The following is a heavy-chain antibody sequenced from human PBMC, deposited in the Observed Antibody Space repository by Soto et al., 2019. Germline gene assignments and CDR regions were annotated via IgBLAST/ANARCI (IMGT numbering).Heavy chain of an antibody. CDR3: ASSPGSAMILVGKDWCAP. D-gene: IGHD3-22*01. Sequence: GGSLILSCAASGCTFSSYAMSWVRQAPGKGLEWVSTISGSGSSTYYADSVKGRFTLSRDNSKNTLYLQMNSLRAEDTPVSYAASSPGSAMILVGKDWCAPWGKGTRVPAS. V-gene: IGHV3-23*01. CDR2: ISGSGSST. J-gene: IGHJ5*02. CDR1: GCTFSSYA.